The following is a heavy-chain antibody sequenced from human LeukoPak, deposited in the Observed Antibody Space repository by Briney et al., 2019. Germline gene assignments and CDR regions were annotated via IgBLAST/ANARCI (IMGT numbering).Heavy chain of an antibody. D-gene: IGHD6-6*01. CDR3: ATVAIIAARGFDY. J-gene: IGHJ4*02. CDR2: ISAYNGNT. Sequence: ASVKVSCKASGYTFTSYGISWVRQAPGQGLEWMGWISAYNGNTNYAQKLQGRVTMTEDTSTDTAYMELSSLRSEDTAVYYCATVAIIAARGFDYWGQGTLVTVSS. V-gene: IGHV1-18*01. CDR1: GYTFTSYG.